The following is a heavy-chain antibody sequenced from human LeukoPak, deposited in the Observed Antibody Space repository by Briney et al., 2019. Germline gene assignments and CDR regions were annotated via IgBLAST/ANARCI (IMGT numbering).Heavy chain of an antibody. Sequence: SETLSLTCTVSGYSISSGYYWGWIRQPPGKGLEWIGSIYHSGSTYYNPSLKSRVTISVDTSKNQFSLKLSSVTAADTAVYYCARGFYFDYWGQGTLVTVSS. CDR3: ARGFYFDY. CDR1: GYSISSGYY. J-gene: IGHJ4*02. V-gene: IGHV4-38-2*02. CDR2: IYHSGST.